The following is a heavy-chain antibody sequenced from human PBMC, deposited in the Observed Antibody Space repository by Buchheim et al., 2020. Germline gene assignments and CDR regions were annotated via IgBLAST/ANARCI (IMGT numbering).Heavy chain of an antibody. CDR2: ISGSGGST. J-gene: IGHJ4*02. D-gene: IGHD3-3*01. CDR3: AKDQHYDIWSGYSGGGDY. V-gene: IGHV3-23*01. CDR1: GFTFSSYA. Sequence: EVQLLESGGGLVQPGGSLRLSCAASGFTFSSYAMSWVRQAPGKGLEWVSAISGSGGSTYYADSVKGRFTISRDNSKNTLYLQMNSLRAEDTAVYYCAKDQHYDIWSGYSGGGDYWGQGTL.